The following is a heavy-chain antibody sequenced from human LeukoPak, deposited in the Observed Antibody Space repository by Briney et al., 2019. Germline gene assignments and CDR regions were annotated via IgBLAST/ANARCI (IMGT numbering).Heavy chain of an antibody. CDR3: ARAYYDFWSGYPTRSYFDY. CDR2: IYHSATT. J-gene: IGHJ4*03. V-gene: IGHV4-38-2*01. Sequence: SETLSLTCAVSGYSISSGYYWAWIRQPPGKGLEWIASIYHSATTYYTPSLKSRVTMSVDTSKNQFSLKLTSVTAADTAVYYCARAYYDFWSGYPTRSYFDYWGQGALVAVSS. CDR1: GYSISSGYY. D-gene: IGHD3-3*01.